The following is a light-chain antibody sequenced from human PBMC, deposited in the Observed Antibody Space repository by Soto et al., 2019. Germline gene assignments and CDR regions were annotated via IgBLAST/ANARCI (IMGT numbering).Light chain of an antibody. CDR2: DAS. Sequence: EIVLTQSPATLSLSPGERATLSCRASQSVSSYLAWYQQKPGQAPRLLIYDASNRATGIPARFSGSGSGTDFTLTNSSLEPEDFAVYYCQQRSNQGLTFGGGTKVEIK. V-gene: IGKV3-11*01. CDR3: QQRSNQGLT. CDR1: QSVSSY. J-gene: IGKJ4*01.